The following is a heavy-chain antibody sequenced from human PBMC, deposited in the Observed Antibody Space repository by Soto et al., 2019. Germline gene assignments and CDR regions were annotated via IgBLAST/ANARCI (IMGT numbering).Heavy chain of an antibody. V-gene: IGHV1-69*12. CDR2: IIPIFGTA. J-gene: IGHJ6*02. CDR1: GGTFSSYA. CDR3: ARDLGAVVRGVTYFYSGMDV. D-gene: IGHD3-10*01. Sequence: QVQLVQSGAEVKKPGSSVKVSCKASGGTFSSYAISWVRQAPGQGLEWMGGIIPIFGTANYAQKFQGRVTLTAHQSTSRAYMELSSLRSEDTAVYYCARDLGAVVRGVTYFYSGMDVWGQGTTVTVSS.